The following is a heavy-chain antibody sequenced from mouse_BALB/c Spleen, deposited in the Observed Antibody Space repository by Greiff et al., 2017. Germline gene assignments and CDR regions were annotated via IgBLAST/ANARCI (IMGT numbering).Heavy chain of an antibody. CDR3: ARGGSFYAMDY. CDR2: ISSGGGST. J-gene: IGHJ4*01. Sequence: EVQRVESGGGLVKPGGSLKLSCAASGFAFSSYDMSWVRQTPEKRLEWVAYISSGGGSTYYPDTVKGRFTISRDNAKNNLYLQMSSLKSEDTAMYYCARGGSFYAMDYWGQGTSVTVSS. CDR1: GFAFSSYD. V-gene: IGHV5-12-1*01.